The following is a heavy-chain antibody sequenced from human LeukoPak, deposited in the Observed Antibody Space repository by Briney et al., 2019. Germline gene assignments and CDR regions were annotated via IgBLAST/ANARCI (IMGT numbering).Heavy chain of an antibody. V-gene: IGHV1-69*06. CDR2: IIPIFGTA. D-gene: IGHD4-17*01. CDR1: GGTFSSYA. Sequence: SVKVSCKASGGTFSSYAISWVRQVPGQGLEWMGGIIPIFGTANYAQKFQGRVTITADKSTSTAYMELSSLRSEDTAVYYCARTPYGDYQYNWFDPWGQGTLVTGSS. CDR3: ARTPYGDYQYNWFDP. J-gene: IGHJ5*02.